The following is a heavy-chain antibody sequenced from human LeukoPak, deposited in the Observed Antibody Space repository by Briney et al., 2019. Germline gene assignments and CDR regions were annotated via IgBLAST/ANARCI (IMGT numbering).Heavy chain of an antibody. CDR2: IYYSGST. CDR1: GGSISSYY. V-gene: IGHV4-59*08. CDR3: AIRSCYYCWFDP. D-gene: IGHD2-15*01. J-gene: IGHJ5*02. Sequence: SETLSLTCTVSGGSISSYYWSWVRQPPGKGLEWIGYIYYSGSTNYNPSLKSRVTISVDTSKNQFSLKLSSVTAADTAVYYCAIRSCYYCWFDPWGQGTLVTVSS.